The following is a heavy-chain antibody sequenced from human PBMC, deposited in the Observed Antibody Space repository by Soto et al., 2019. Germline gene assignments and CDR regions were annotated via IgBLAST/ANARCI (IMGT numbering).Heavy chain of an antibody. CDR3: AKDHRRNSGSPDYYSDF. CDR2: ISYDGSNK. D-gene: IGHD1-26*01. V-gene: IGHV3-30*18. CDR1: GFTFSSYG. Sequence: PGGALRLSCAASGFTFSSYGMHWVRQAPGKGLEWVAVISYDGSNKYYADSVKGRFTISRDNSKNTLYLQMNSLRAEDTAVYYCAKDHRRNSGSPDYYSDFRGQGTLVTLSS. J-gene: IGHJ4*02.